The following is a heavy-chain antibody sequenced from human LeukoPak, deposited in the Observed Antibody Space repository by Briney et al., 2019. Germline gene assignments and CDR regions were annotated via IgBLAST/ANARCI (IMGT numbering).Heavy chain of an antibody. Sequence: SVKVSCKASGYTFTGYYMHWVRQAPGQGLEWMGWINPNSGGTNYAQKFQGRVTMTRDTSISTAYMELRSLRSDDTAVYYCARVGAIVYYYMDVWGKGTTVTVSS. CDR3: ARVGAIVYYYMDV. V-gene: IGHV1-2*02. J-gene: IGHJ6*03. CDR1: GYTFTGYY. D-gene: IGHD5-12*01. CDR2: INPNSGGT.